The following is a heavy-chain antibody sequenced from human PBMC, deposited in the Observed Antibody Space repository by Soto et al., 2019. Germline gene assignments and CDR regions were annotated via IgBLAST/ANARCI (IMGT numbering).Heavy chain of an antibody. V-gene: IGHV3-48*02. Sequence: LRLSCAASGFTFSSYSMNWVRQAPGKGLEWVSYISSSSSTIYYADSVKGRFTISRDNAKNSLYLQMNSLRDEDTAVYCCARVQYYDSSGYFDYWGQGTLVTVSS. CDR3: ARVQYYDSSGYFDY. CDR2: ISSSSSTI. CDR1: GFTFSSYS. J-gene: IGHJ4*02. D-gene: IGHD3-22*01.